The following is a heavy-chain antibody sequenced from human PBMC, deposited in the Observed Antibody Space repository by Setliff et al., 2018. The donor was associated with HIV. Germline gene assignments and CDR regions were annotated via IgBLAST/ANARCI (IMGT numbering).Heavy chain of an antibody. CDR3: ARLATSITSVENWFDS. D-gene: IGHD3-10*01. CDR2: IYPGDSDT. V-gene: IGHV5-51*01. Sequence: PGESLKISCQGSGYSFTKYWIGWVRQMPGTGLEWIGIIYPGDSDTRYSLSFQGQATISVDKSISTAYLQWSRLQASDTAMSYCARLATSITSVENWFDSWGQGTLVTVSS. CDR1: GYSFTKYW. J-gene: IGHJ5*01.